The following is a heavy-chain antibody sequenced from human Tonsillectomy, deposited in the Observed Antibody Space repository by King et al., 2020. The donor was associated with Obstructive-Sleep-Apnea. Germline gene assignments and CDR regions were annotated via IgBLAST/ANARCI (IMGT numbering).Heavy chain of an antibody. J-gene: IGHJ4*02. V-gene: IGHV2-5*02. CDR1: GFSLSTSGVG. Sequence: ITLKESGPTLVKPTETLTLTCTFSGFSLSTSGVGVGWIRQPPGKALEWLALIYWDDDKRYSPSLKNRLTITKDTSKHQVVLTMTHMDPVDTATYYCAHRRPLTYYFDYWGQGTLVTVSS. CDR2: IYWDDDK. CDR3: AHRRPLTYYFDY.